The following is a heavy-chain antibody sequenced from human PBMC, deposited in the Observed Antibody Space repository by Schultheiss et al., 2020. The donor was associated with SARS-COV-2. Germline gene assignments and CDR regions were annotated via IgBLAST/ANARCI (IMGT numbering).Heavy chain of an antibody. V-gene: IGHV4-30-4*01. CDR1: GGSISSGDYY. CDR2: IYYSGST. D-gene: IGHD3-22*01. CDR3: ARNYDSSGYSPNNWFDP. J-gene: IGHJ5*02. Sequence: SETLSLTCTVSGGSISSGDYYWSWIRQPPGKGLEWIGYIYYSGSTYYNPSLKSRVTISVDTSKNQFSLKLSSVTAADTAVYYCARNYDSSGYSPNNWFDPWGQGTLVTVSS.